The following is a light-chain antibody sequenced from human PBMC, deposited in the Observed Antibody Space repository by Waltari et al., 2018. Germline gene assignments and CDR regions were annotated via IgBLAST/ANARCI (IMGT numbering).Light chain of an antibody. CDR2: DVS. CDR3: NSYAGSYNFYI. Sequence: QAALTQPPSVSGSPGQSVTISCTGTSSDIGAYNYVSWYQQHPGKAPKLIIYDVSLRPSVFSDRFSGTKSGDTASLTISGLQAEDEANYYCNSYAGSYNFYIFGAGTRLAVL. V-gene: IGLV2-11*01. CDR1: SSDIGAYNY. J-gene: IGLJ1*01.